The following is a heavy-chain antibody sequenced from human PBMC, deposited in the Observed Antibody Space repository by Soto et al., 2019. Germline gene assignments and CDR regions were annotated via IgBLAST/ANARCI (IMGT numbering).Heavy chain of an antibody. V-gene: IGHV4-38-2*02. CDR2: IYHSGST. D-gene: IGHD3-22*01. CDR3: AREDYDSSGYYYYYYGMDV. Sequence: LSLTCAVSGYSISSGYYWGWIRQPPGKGLEWIGSIYHSGSTYYNPSLKSRVTISVDTSKNQFSLKLSSVTAADTAVYYCAREDYDSSGYYYYYYGMDVWGQGTTVTVPS. CDR1: GYSISSGYY. J-gene: IGHJ6*02.